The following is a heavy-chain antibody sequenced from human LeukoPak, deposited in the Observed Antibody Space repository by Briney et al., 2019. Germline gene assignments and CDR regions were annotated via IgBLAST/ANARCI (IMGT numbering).Heavy chain of an antibody. CDR1: GASITSFY. Sequence: SETLSLTCTVSGASITSFYYNWLRQSAGKGLEWIGRIHTNGGTDYRPSLNSRVAMSVDTSKKQISLKLTSVTAADTAVYFCSRGGGYGDYWGQGILVTVSS. V-gene: IGHV4-4*07. CDR2: IHTNGGT. J-gene: IGHJ4*02. D-gene: IGHD5-12*01. CDR3: SRGGGYGDY.